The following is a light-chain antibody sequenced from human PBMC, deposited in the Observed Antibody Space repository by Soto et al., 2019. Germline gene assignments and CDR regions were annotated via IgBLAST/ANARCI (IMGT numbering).Light chain of an antibody. V-gene: IGKV3-20*01. CDR1: QSVSGSY. J-gene: IGKJ2*01. CDR2: GSS. Sequence: ESVLTQSPGTLSLSPGERATLSCRASQSVSGSYLAWYQQKPGQSPRLLIYGSSDRATGIPDRFSGSGSGTDFPLTISRVEHEDFAVYYCQQYGSSPPYTFGQGNKLDIK. CDR3: QQYGSSPPYT.